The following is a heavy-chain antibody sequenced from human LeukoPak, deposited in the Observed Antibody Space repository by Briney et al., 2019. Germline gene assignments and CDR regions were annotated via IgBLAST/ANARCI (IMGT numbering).Heavy chain of an antibody. CDR1: GFSFSVYG. Sequence: GGSLRLSCAASGFSFSVYGMNWVRQAPGKGLEWVSAIGTAGDTYYPGSVKGRFTISRENAKNSLYLQMNSLRAGDTAVYYCARVRKYSGYYSWYFDLWGRGTLVTVSS. CDR3: ARVRKYSGYYSWYFDL. CDR2: IGTAGDT. V-gene: IGHV3-13*01. D-gene: IGHD5-12*01. J-gene: IGHJ2*01.